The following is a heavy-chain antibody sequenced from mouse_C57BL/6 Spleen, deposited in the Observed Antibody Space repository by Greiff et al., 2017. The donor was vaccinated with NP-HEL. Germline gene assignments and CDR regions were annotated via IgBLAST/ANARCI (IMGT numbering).Heavy chain of an antibody. J-gene: IGHJ2*01. CDR3: NPTIVTTDY. CDR2: IRLKSDNYAT. Sequence: VQLKESGGGLVQPGGSMKLSCVASGFTFSNYWMNWVRQSPEKGLEWVAQIRLKSDNYATHYAESVKGRFTISRDDSKSSVYLQMNNLRAEDTGIYYCNPTIVTTDYWGQGTTLTVSS. D-gene: IGHD2-5*01. CDR1: GFTFSNYW. V-gene: IGHV6-3*01.